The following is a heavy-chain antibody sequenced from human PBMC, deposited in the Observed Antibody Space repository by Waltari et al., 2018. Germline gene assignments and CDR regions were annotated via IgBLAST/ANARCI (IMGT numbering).Heavy chain of an antibody. V-gene: IGHV1-18*01. Sequence: QVQLVQSGAEVKKPGASVTVSCKASAYTFSTYGITWVRQAPGQGLEWMGWISPSNDNTNYAQEFQGRVTLTTDTSTSTAYMELRNLRSDDTAVYYCATTVGGNMESDYWGQGTLVTVSS. CDR2: ISPSNDNT. J-gene: IGHJ4*02. CDR3: ATTVGGNMESDY. CDR1: AYTFSTYG. D-gene: IGHD6-19*01.